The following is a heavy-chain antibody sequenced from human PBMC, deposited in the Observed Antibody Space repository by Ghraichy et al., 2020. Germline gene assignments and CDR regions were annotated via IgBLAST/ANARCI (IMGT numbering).Heavy chain of an antibody. CDR3: VRGGGREYYYYYALDV. CDR2: MTSDGSHI. Sequence: GGSLRLSCAASGFTFSSHCMYWVRQAPGKGLEWVSRMTSDGSHIRYVDSVKGRFTISRDNARNTLFLQMDSLRGDDTAVYYCVRGGGREYYYYYALDVWGQGTNGIVSS. J-gene: IGHJ6*02. D-gene: IGHD5-24*01. V-gene: IGHV3-74*01. CDR1: GFTFSSHC.